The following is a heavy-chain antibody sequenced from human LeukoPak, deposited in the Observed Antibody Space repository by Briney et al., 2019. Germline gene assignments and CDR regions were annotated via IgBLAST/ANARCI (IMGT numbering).Heavy chain of an antibody. CDR2: ISSSGSTI. Sequence: PGGSLRLSCAASGFTFSDYYMSWIRQAPGKGLEWVSYISSSGSTIYYADSVKGRFTISRGNAKNSLYLQMNSLRAEDTAVYYCARDQDGYNLIPPYYMDVWGKGTTVTVSS. D-gene: IGHD5-24*01. V-gene: IGHV3-11*01. CDR3: ARDQDGYNLIPPYYMDV. J-gene: IGHJ6*03. CDR1: GFTFSDYY.